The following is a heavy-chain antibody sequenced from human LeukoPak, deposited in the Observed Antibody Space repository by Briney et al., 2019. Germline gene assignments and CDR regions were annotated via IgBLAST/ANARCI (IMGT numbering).Heavy chain of an antibody. CDR2: IYYSGST. Sequence: SETLSLTCSVSGGSVSSGSYYWSWIRQPPGKGLEWVGYIYYSGSTNYNPSLKSRVTISVDTSKNQFSLKLSSVTAADTAVYYCARVGTVVQSGAFDICGQGTMVTVSS. CDR1: GGSVSSGSYY. V-gene: IGHV4-61*01. D-gene: IGHD3-10*01. J-gene: IGHJ3*02. CDR3: ARVGTVVQSGAFDI.